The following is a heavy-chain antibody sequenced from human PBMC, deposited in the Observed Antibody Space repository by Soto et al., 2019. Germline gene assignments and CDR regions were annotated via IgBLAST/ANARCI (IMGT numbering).Heavy chain of an antibody. J-gene: IGHJ6*02. Sequence: SETLSLTCTVSGGSINSDYYCWSWIRQPPGKGLEWIGYIYSSGSTNYNPSLKSRVTISVDTSKNQFSLKTNSVTAADTAVYYCARVYKEVRGLPPYYYYYGVDVWGQGPTVTVSS. D-gene: IGHD3-10*01. CDR3: ARVYKEVRGLPPYYYYYGVDV. CDR1: GGSINSDYYC. V-gene: IGHV4-30-4*01. CDR2: IYSSGST.